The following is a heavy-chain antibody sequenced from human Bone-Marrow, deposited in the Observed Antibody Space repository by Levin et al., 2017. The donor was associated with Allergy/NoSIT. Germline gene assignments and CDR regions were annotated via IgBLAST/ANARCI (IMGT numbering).Heavy chain of an antibody. Sequence: ETLSLTCAASGFSISTYNMNWVRQAPGKGLEWVSYISSSSRTKYYTDSVKGRFTISRDNAKNSLYLQMNGLRAEDTALYYCTRRTTGWSIDVWGQGTMVTVSS. D-gene: IGHD6-19*01. CDR3: TRRTTGWSIDV. J-gene: IGHJ3*01. V-gene: IGHV3-48*01. CDR1: GFSISTYN. CDR2: ISSSSRTK.